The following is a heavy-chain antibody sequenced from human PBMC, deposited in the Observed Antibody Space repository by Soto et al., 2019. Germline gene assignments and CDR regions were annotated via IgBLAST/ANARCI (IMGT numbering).Heavy chain of an antibody. CDR3: ARLQSTDYFYGMDV. V-gene: IGHV4-59*01. CDR2: IHYDGST. CDR1: GGSLSGYY. Sequence: SETLSLTCSVSGGSLSGYYWTWIRQPPGRGLEWIAYIHYDGSTNYNPSLKSRVTISVDTSKNQFSLRLSSVTAADTALYYCARLQSTDYFYGMDVWGQGTTVTVSS. J-gene: IGHJ6*02.